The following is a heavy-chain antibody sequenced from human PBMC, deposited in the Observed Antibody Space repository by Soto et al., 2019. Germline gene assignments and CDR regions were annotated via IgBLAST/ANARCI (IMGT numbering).Heavy chain of an antibody. D-gene: IGHD3-22*01. CDR1: GFTFSSYW. CDR3: ARGHSSGYYHNWFDP. J-gene: IGHJ5*02. V-gene: IGHV3-74*01. CDR2: INSDGSST. Sequence: GGSLRLSCAASGFTFSSYWMHWVRQAPGKGLVWVSRINSDGSSTSYADSVKGRFTISRDNAKNTPYLQMNSLRAEDTAVYYCARGHSSGYYHNWFDPWGQGTLVTVSS.